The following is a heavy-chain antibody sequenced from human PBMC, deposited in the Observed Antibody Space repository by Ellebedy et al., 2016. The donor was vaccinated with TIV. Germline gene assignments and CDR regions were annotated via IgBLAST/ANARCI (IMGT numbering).Heavy chain of an antibody. D-gene: IGHD1-14*01. CDR3: ARGRSGTYIHHAFDY. Sequence: PGGSLRLSFSASGFTFSNYAMSWVRQAPGKGLEWVSGFGVSGDTTYYADSVKGRFTISRDTSENILYLQMYSLRAEDTAIYYCARGRSGTYIHHAFDYWGQGALVTVSS. CDR1: GFTFSNYA. J-gene: IGHJ4*02. V-gene: IGHV3-23*01. CDR2: FGVSGDTT.